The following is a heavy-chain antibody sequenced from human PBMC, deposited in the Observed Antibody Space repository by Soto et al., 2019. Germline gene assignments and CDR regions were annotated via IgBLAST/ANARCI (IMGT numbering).Heavy chain of an antibody. V-gene: IGHV3-21*01. J-gene: IGHJ4*02. Sequence: EVQLVESGGGLVKPGASLRLSCAASGFTFNTNAMNWVRQAPGKGLEWLSSISTTSTYIYYADSVKGRFTISRDNAKNSLYLQMNSLRAEDTAVYYCARDFLDWGQGTLVTVSS. CDR1: GFTFNTNA. CDR3: ARDFLD. CDR2: ISTTSTYI.